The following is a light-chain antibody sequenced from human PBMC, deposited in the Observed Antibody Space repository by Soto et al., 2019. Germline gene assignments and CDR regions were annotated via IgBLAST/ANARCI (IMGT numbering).Light chain of an antibody. CDR2: DAS. V-gene: IGKV3-11*01. Sequence: EVLMTQSPATLSVSPGERVILSCRASQRISNDLAWYQQKPGQAPRLLIYDASSRATGIPARFSGSGSGTDFTLTISSLEPEDFAVYYCQQLTDWPPQWTFGQGTKVEIK. J-gene: IGKJ1*01. CDR3: QQLTDWPPQWT. CDR1: QRISND.